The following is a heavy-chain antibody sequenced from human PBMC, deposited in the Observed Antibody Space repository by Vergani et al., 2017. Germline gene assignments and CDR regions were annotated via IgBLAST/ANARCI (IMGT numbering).Heavy chain of an antibody. Sequence: EVQLLESGGGLVQPGGSLRLTCAASEVTFSNYAMNWVRQAPGKGLEWVSGISGSGVSAYYTDSVKGRFTISRDNSKNMLFLQMNNLRTEDTAIYYCARDPAAYCFDYWGPGTLVTVSS. D-gene: IGHD2-2*01. V-gene: IGHV3-23*01. J-gene: IGHJ4*02. CDR3: ARDPAAYCFDY. CDR1: EVTFSNYA. CDR2: ISGSGVSA.